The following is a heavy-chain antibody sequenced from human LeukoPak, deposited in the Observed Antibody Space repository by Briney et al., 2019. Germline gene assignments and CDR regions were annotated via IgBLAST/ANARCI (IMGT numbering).Heavy chain of an antibody. CDR1: GCSISSSSYY. CDR2: IYYSGST. CDR3: ARRGMAAAGFFDY. J-gene: IGHJ4*02. Sequence: PSETLSPTCTVSGCSISSSSYYWGWIRQPPGKGLEWIGTIYYSGSTYYNPSLKSRVTISVDTSKNQFSLKLSSVTAADTAVYYCARRGMAAAGFFDYWGQGTLVTVSS. V-gene: IGHV4-39*01. D-gene: IGHD6-13*01.